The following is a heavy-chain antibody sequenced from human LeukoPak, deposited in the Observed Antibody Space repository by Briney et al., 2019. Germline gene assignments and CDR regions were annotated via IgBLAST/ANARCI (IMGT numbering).Heavy chain of an antibody. CDR3: ARGGGLDV. V-gene: IGHV3-23*01. Sequence: PGGSLRLSCAASGFTFSSYAMSWVRQAPGKGLEWVSSISGSGNRTYYADSVKGRFTISRDNAKNSLYLQMSNLRAEDTTVYFCARGGGLDVWGQGATVTVSS. J-gene: IGHJ6*02. D-gene: IGHD3-16*01. CDR1: GFTFSSYA. CDR2: ISGSGNRT.